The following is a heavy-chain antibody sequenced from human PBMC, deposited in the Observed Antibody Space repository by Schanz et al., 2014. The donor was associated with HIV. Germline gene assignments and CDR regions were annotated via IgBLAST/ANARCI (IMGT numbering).Heavy chain of an antibody. D-gene: IGHD5-12*01. CDR2: VSDNGASA. CDR3: AKGSGWLRLRIDY. J-gene: IGHJ4*02. Sequence: EVQLLESGGGLQHPGGSLRLSCAASGFTFSDYAMSWVRQAPGKGLEWVAGVSDNGASAYYADSVEGRFTISRDNSRNTVFLQMNSLRAEDTAIYYCAKGSGWLRLRIDYWGQGTLVTVSS. CDR1: GFTFSDYA. V-gene: IGHV3-23*01.